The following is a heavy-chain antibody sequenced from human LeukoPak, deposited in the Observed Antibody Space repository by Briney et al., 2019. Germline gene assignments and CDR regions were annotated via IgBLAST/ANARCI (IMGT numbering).Heavy chain of an antibody. Sequence: GGSLRLSCAASGFTFSSYGMHRVRQAPGKGLEWVAFIRYDGSNKYYADSVKGRFTISRDNSKNTLYLQMNSLRAEDTAVYYCAKDLRDNYLSLGSWFDPWGQGTLVTVSS. CDR3: AKDLRDNYLSLGSWFDP. V-gene: IGHV3-30*02. CDR2: IRYDGSNK. J-gene: IGHJ5*02. CDR1: GFTFSSYG. D-gene: IGHD2/OR15-2a*01.